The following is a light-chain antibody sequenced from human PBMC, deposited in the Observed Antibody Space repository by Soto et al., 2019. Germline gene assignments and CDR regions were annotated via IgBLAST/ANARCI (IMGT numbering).Light chain of an antibody. V-gene: IGKV1-6*01. CDR2: AAS. Sequence: IQMTQSPSSLSASIVDIVTITFRAGQRIRTSLNWYQHKPGKAPKLLIYAASSLESGVPSRFRGSGSGTDFTLTISSLHPEDFETYYCLQDYNYPRTFGQGTKVDIK. J-gene: IGKJ1*01. CDR1: QRIRTS. CDR3: LQDYNYPRT.